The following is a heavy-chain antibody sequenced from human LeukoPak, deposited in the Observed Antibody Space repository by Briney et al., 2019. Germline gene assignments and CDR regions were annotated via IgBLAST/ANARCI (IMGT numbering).Heavy chain of an antibody. CDR3: ARGIQLWLRGPNFDY. J-gene: IGHJ4*02. CDR2: IYHSGST. V-gene: IGHV4-4*02. D-gene: IGHD5-18*01. Sequence: PSGTLSLTCAVSGGSISSSNWWSWVRQPPGKGLEWIGEIYHSGSTNYNPSLKSRVTISVDKSKNQFSLKLSSVTAADTAVYYCARGIQLWLRGPNFDYWGQGTLVTVSS. CDR1: GGSISSSNW.